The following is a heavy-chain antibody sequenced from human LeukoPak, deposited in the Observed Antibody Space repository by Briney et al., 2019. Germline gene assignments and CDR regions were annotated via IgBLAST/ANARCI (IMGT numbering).Heavy chain of an antibody. CDR2: IYYSGST. J-gene: IGHJ5*02. Sequence: SETLSLTCTVSGGSISSYYWSWIRQPPGKGLEWIGYIYYSGSTNYNPSLKSRVTISVDTSKNRFSLKLSSVTAADTAVYYCARYEAAAGTAYWFDPWGQGTLVTVSS. D-gene: IGHD6-13*01. CDR1: GGSISSYY. V-gene: IGHV4-59*08. CDR3: ARYEAAAGTAYWFDP.